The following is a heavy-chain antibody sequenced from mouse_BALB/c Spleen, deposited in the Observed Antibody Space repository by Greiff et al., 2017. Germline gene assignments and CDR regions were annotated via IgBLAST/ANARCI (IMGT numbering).Heavy chain of an antibody. CDR2: IYPGSGST. CDR3: TRSYYGNYDAMDY. J-gene: IGHJ4*01. Sequence: LKQPGSELVRPGASVKLSCKASGYTFTSYWMHWVKQRPGQGLEWIGNIYPGSGSTNYDEKFKSKATLTVDTSSSTAYMQLSSLTSEDSAVYYCTRSYYGNYDAMDYWGQGTSVTVSS. V-gene: IGHV1S22*01. CDR1: GYTFTSYW. D-gene: IGHD2-10*01.